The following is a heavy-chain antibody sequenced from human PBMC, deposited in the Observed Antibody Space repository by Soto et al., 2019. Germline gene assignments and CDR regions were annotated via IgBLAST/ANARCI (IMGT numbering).Heavy chain of an antibody. CDR1: GFTFSSYG. D-gene: IGHD3-3*01. Sequence: QVQLVESGGGVVQPGRSLRLSCAASGFTFSSYGMHWVRQAPGKGLEWVAVISYDGSNKYYADSVKGRFTISRDNSKNTLYLQINSLRAEDTAVYYCAKGEIWSGYFRGAFDIWGQGTMVTVSS. J-gene: IGHJ3*02. V-gene: IGHV3-30*18. CDR3: AKGEIWSGYFRGAFDI. CDR2: ISYDGSNK.